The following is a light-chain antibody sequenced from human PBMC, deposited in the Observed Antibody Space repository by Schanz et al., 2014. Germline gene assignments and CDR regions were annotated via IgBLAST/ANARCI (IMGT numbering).Light chain of an antibody. V-gene: IGLV2-14*01. J-gene: IGLJ3*02. CDR1: SSDVGGYNY. CDR3: SSYAGSNNLV. Sequence: QSALTQPASVSGSPGQSITISCTGTSSDVGGYNYVSWYQQHPGKAPKLMIYDVSNRPSGVSNRFSGSKSGNTASLTVSGXXXEDEADYYCSSYAGSNNLVFGGGTKLTVL. CDR2: DVS.